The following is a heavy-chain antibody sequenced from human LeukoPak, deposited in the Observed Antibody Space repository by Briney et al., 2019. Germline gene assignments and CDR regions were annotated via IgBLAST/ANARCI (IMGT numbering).Heavy chain of an antibody. D-gene: IGHD3-16*01. CDR2: IYPGDSDT. CDR1: GCSFTTYW. CDR3: ARRTAYMEYFDL. J-gene: IGHJ2*01. V-gene: IGHV5-51*01. Sequence: GESLKISCKGSGCSFTTYWIGWVRQMPGRGLEWMGTIYPGDSDTRYSPSFQGQVTISADKSTSVAYLQWSSLKASDAAIYYCARRTAYMEYFDLWGRGTLVTVSS.